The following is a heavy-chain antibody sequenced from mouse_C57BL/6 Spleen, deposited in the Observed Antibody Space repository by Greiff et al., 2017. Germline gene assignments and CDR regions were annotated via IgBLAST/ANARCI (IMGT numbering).Heavy chain of an antibody. CDR2: IFPGSGST. J-gene: IGHJ2*01. CDR1: GYTFTDYY. D-gene: IGHD1-1*01. V-gene: IGHV1-75*01. Sequence: QVQLKQSGPELVKPGASVKISCKASGYTFTDYYINWVKQRPGQGLEWIGWIFPGSGSTYYNEKFKGKATLTVDKSSSTAYMLLSSLTSEDSAVYFCARRSDYYGSSVYLDYWGQGTTLTVSS. CDR3: ARRSDYYGSSVYLDY.